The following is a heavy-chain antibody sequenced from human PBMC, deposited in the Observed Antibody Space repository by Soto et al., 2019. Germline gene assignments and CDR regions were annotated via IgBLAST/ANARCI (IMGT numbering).Heavy chain of an antibody. D-gene: IGHD1-26*01. J-gene: IGHJ4*02. CDR3: AKDPRVGRGAQ. CDR1: GFTFSSYA. CDR2: ISGSGGST. V-gene: IGHV3-23*01. Sequence: ASVKVSCKASGFTFSSYAMSWVRQAPGKGLEWVSAISGSGGSTYYADSVKGRFTISRDNSKNTLYLQMNSLRAEDTAVYYCAKDPRVGRGAQWGQGTLVTVSS.